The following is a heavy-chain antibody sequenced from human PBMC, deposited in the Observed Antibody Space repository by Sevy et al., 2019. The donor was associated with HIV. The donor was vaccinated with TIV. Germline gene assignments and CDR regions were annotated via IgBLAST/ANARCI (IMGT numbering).Heavy chain of an antibody. CDR1: GFTFDDYA. Sequence: GGSLRLSCTTSGFTFDDYAMNWFRQAPGKGLEWVAFITRNSYEAYGGTTDYAASVKGRFIISRDDSKSIAYLQMNSLKTEDTAVSYCTRGLATADTPEYYFDYWGQGTLVTVSS. CDR3: TRGLATADTPEYYFDY. CDR2: ITRNSYEAYGGTT. J-gene: IGHJ4*02. V-gene: IGHV3-49*03. D-gene: IGHD5-12*01.